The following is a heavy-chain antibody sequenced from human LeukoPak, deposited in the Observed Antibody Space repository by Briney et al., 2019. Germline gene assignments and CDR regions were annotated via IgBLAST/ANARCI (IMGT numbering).Heavy chain of an antibody. CDR3: ARDQFKTDCSSTSCPPST. CDR1: GFTFSNYA. CDR2: ISYDGSNI. J-gene: IGHJ5*02. V-gene: IGHV3-30*01. D-gene: IGHD2-2*01. Sequence: GRSLRLSCAASGFTFSNYAMHWVRQAPGKGLEWVAVISYDGSNIYYADSVKGRFTISRDNSKNTLYLQMNSLRAEDTAVYYCARDQFKTDCSSTSCPPSTWGQGTLVTVSS.